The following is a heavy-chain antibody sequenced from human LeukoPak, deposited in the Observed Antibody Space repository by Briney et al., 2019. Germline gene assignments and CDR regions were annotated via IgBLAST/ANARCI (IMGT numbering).Heavy chain of an antibody. CDR1: GGSFSGYY. J-gene: IGHJ4*02. D-gene: IGHD1-26*01. V-gene: IGHV4-34*01. Sequence: KPSETLSLTCAVYGGSFSGYYWSWIRQPPGRGLEWIGEINHSGSTNYNPSLKSRVTISVDTSKNQFSLKLSSVTAADTAAYYCARGLEWELDPYFDYWGQGTLVTVSS. CDR2: INHSGST. CDR3: ARGLEWELDPYFDY.